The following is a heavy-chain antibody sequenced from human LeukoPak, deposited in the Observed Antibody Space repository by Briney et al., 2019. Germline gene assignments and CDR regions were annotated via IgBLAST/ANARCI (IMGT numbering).Heavy chain of an antibody. CDR2: IYYSGST. CDR3: ARQRRVPFYYYYGMDV. V-gene: IGHV4-39*01. CDR1: GGSISSSSYY. Sequence: SETLSLTCTVSGGSISSSSYYWGWIRQPPGKGLEWIGSIYYSGSTYYNPSLKSRVTISVDTSKNQFSLKLSSVTAADTAVYYCARQRRVPFYYYYGMDVWGQGTTVTVSS. J-gene: IGHJ6*02. D-gene: IGHD3-16*01.